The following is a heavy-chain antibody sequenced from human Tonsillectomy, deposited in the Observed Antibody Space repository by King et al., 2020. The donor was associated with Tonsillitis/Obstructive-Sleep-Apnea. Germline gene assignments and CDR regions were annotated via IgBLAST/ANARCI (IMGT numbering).Heavy chain of an antibody. Sequence: VQLVESGGGLVKPGGSLRLSCAASGFTFSSNSMNWVRQAPGKGLEWVSSITSSSTYIYYADSVRGRFTISRDNANNSLYLQMNSLRADDTAVYYCARDGPAAVAGTSMDVGGQGTTVTVSS. CDR2: ITSSSTYI. CDR1: GFTFSSNS. V-gene: IGHV3-21*01. D-gene: IGHD6-19*01. J-gene: IGHJ6*02. CDR3: ARDGPAAVAGTSMDV.